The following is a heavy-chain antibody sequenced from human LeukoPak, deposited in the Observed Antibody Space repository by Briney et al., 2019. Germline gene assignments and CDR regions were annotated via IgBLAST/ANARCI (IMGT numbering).Heavy chain of an antibody. CDR3: ARTTYCSGGTCYWYFDY. V-gene: IGHV3-21*03. CDR2: ISTSSDYI. Sequence: PGGSLRLSCAASGFTFSTYNMNWVRQAPGKGLEWVSSISTSSDYIYYADSVKGRFTISRGNAKNSLFLQMNSLRAEDTAVYYCARTTYCSGGTCYWYFDYWGQGTLVTVSS. D-gene: IGHD2-15*01. J-gene: IGHJ4*02. CDR1: GFTFSTYN.